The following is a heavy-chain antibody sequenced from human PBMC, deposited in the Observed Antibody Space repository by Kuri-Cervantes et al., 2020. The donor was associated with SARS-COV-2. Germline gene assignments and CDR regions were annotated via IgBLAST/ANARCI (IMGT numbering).Heavy chain of an antibody. CDR2: ISGSGSST. J-gene: IGHJ4*02. CDR1: GFTFSSYA. V-gene: IGHV3-23*01. CDR3: AKSRTGVGDSTDY. D-gene: IGHD1-26*01. Sequence: GGSLRLSCAASGFTFSSYAMCWVRQAPGKGLEWVSSISGSGSSTYYTDSVKGRYTISRDNSKNTQYLQMDSLRAGDTAVYYCAKSRTGVGDSTDYWGPGTLVTVSS.